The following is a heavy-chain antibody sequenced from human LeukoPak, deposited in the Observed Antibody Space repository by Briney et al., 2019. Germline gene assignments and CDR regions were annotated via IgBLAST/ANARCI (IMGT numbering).Heavy chain of an antibody. CDR3: ARITGELRKETAFDY. CDR1: GFTFSTYE. CDR2: ISSSGSSQ. V-gene: IGHV3-48*03. Sequence: GGSLRLSCAASGFTFSTYEMNWVRQAPGKGLEWVSYISSSGSSQYYAEFVKGRFTISRDNAKNSLFLQMNSLSAEDTAVYYCARITGELRKETAFDYWGQGTLVTVSS. D-gene: IGHD7-27*01. J-gene: IGHJ4*02.